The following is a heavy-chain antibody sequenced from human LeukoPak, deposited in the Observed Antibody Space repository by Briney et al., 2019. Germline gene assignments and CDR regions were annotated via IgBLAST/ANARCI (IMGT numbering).Heavy chain of an antibody. CDR3: AGGFITSYFDY. V-gene: IGHV3-53*01. Sequence: GGSLRLSCAASEFNVSSNYMSWVRQAPGKGLEWVSVIYSGGTTYYGDSVKGRFTISRDNSKNTLNLQMNSLRAEDTAVYYCAGGFITSYFDYWGQGTLVTVSS. CDR2: IYSGGTT. D-gene: IGHD1-20*01. CDR1: EFNVSSNY. J-gene: IGHJ4*02.